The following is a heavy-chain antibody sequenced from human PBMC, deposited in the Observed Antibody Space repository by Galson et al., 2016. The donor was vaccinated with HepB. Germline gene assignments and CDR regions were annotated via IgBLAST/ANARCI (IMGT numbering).Heavy chain of an antibody. CDR2: FDPEDGER. Sequence: SVKVSCKVSGYTLTKFSMHWVRQAPGKGLEWMGTFDPEDGERLYAQKFQGRVTMTEDTSTDTAYMDLNSLRSEDTAMYYCATTFRALGVLSWFDPWGQGTLVTVSS. D-gene: IGHD2/OR15-2a*01. V-gene: IGHV1-24*01. CDR1: GYTLTKFS. CDR3: ATTFRALGVLSWFDP. J-gene: IGHJ5*02.